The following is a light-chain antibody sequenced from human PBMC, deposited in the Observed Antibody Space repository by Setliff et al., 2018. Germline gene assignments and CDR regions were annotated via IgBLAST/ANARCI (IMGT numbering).Light chain of an antibody. J-gene: IGLJ3*02. CDR3: HVWDNDLDSWV. CDR1: KIDYKS. V-gene: IGLV3-21*04. Sequence: SYELTQPPSVSVAPGQTAKIPRGGDKIDYKSVHWYQQKPGQAPVLVIFYDKDRPSGIPERFSGSNSGDTATLTISRVEAGDEADYYCHVWDNDLDSWVFGGGTKVTVL. CDR2: YDK.